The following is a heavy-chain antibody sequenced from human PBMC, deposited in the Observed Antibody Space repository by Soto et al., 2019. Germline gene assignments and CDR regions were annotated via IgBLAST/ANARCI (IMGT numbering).Heavy chain of an antibody. J-gene: IGHJ4*02. CDR2: ISAFKGYT. D-gene: IGHD3-22*01. CDR3: ARVDDYYDSSGHYFPFFNY. Sequence: QVQLVQSGPEVKKPGASVKLSCKASGYIFTSYGIGWVRQAPGQGLEWMGWISAFKGYTKYPQRLQGRVTMTTDTPTSTAYMELRSLRSDDTAVYYCARVDDYYDSSGHYFPFFNYWGQGSLVTVSS. CDR1: GYIFTSYG. V-gene: IGHV1-18*01.